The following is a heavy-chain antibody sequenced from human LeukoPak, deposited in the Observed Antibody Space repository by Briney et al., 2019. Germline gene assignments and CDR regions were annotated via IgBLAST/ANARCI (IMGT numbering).Heavy chain of an antibody. CDR2: IYPGDSDT. CDR3: ARRKYYDSSGYYSLYDAFDI. Sequence: GESLKISFKASGYSFTSYWIGWVRQMPGKGLEWMGIIYPGDSDTRYSPSFQGQVTISAAKSISTAYLQWSSLKASDTAMYYCARRKYYDSSGYYSLYDAFDIWGQGTMVTVSS. D-gene: IGHD3-22*01. V-gene: IGHV5-51*01. CDR1: GYSFTSYW. J-gene: IGHJ3*02.